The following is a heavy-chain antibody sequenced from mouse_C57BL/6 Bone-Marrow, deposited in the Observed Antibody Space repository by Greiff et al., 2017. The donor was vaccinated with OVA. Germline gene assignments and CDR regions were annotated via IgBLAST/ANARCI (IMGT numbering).Heavy chain of an antibody. D-gene: IGHD2-1*01. CDR3: TSYGNYPEWYFDV. CDR2: ISSGGDYI. CDR1: GFTFSSYA. Sequence: EVKLMESGEGLVKPGGSLKLSCAASGFTFSSYAMSWVRQTPEKRLEWVAYISSGGDYIYYADTVKGRFTISRDNARNTLYLQRSSLKSEDTAMYYCTSYGNYPEWYFDVWGTGTTVTVSS. V-gene: IGHV5-9-1*02. J-gene: IGHJ1*03.